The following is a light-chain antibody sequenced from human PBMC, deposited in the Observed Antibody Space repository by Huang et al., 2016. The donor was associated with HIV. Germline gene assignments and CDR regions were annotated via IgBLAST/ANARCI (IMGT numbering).Light chain of an antibody. CDR2: SAS. J-gene: IGKJ2*01. V-gene: IGKV1-39*01. CDR3: QQTYRTPYT. Sequence: DIQMTQSPSSLSTFVADRVTITSRASHKINTFLPWYQEKPGKAPSLLIYSASSLEHGVPSRFSGSASGTEFTLTVSSVQPEDSATYYCQQTYRTPYTFGQGTKLDI. CDR1: HKINTF.